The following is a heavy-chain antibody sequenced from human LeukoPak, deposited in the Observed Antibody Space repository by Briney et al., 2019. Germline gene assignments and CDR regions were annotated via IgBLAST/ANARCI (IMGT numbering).Heavy chain of an antibody. CDR1: GGSITINGYY. V-gene: IGHV4-31*03. D-gene: IGHD3-22*01. J-gene: IGHJ4*02. CDR2: IFHNGKA. CDR3: VKYSSGYYYGLN. Sequence: SETLSLTCTVSGGSITINGYYWTWIRRHPGKGLEWIGYIFHNGKAYYNPSLKSRATISVDTSKNQFSLSLRSVTAADTAFYYCVKYSSGYYYGLNWGQGALVTVAS.